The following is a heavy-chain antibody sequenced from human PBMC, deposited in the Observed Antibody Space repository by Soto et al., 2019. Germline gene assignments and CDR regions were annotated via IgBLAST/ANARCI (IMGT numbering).Heavy chain of an antibody. V-gene: IGHV4-59*01. CDR3: ARWLRPYYFDY. Sequence: QVQLQESGPGLVKPSETLSLTCTVSSGAISSYYWSWIRQPPGKGLEWIGYIYYSGSTNYNPSLKSRVTISVDTSKNQFSLKLSSVTAADTAVYYCARWLRPYYFDYWGQGTLVIVSS. D-gene: IGHD5-12*01. CDR2: IYYSGST. CDR1: SGAISSYY. J-gene: IGHJ4*02.